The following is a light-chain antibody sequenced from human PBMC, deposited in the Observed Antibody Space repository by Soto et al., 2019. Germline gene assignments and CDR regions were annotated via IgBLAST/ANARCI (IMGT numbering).Light chain of an antibody. CDR2: DIF. Sequence: EIVMTQSPATLPVSPGDIATLSCRASQSVGSDLAWYQQKPGQAPRLVIYDIFTRATGVPTRSSGSGSGTQLTLHISILQSEDFAVYYCQQYNSWPLTFGGGNKVQIK. CDR1: QSVGSD. J-gene: IGKJ4*01. CDR3: QQYNSWPLT. V-gene: IGKV3D-15*01.